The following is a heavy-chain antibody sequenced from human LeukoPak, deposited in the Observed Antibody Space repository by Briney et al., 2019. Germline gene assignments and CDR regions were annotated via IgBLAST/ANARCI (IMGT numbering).Heavy chain of an antibody. J-gene: IGHJ4*02. CDR3: SRAPRTVDY. D-gene: IGHD2-8*02. Sequence: PGGSLRLSCAASGFTFSDYYMSWIRQAPGKGLEWVSYISGSGSSTNYADSVKGRFTISRDNAKNSLYLQMNSLRAEDTAVYYCSRAPRTVDYWGQGTLVTVSS. V-gene: IGHV3-11*01. CDR2: ISGSGSST. CDR1: GFTFSDYY.